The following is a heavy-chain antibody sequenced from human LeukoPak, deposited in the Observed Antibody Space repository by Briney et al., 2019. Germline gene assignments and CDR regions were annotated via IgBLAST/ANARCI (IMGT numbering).Heavy chain of an antibody. CDR3: ARVYYDSSGYYYEAFDI. CDR1: GYRFTNYW. Sequence: GESLKISCKGSGYRFTNYWVGWVRQMPGQGLEWMGIIYPGDSDTRYSPSFQGQVTISADKSISTAYLQWSRLKASDTAMYYCARVYYDSSGYYYEAFDIWGQGTLVTVSS. CDR2: IYPGDSDT. D-gene: IGHD3-22*01. V-gene: IGHV5-51*01. J-gene: IGHJ3*02.